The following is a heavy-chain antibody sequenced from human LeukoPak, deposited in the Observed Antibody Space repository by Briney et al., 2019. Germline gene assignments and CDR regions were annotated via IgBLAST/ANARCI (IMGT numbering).Heavy chain of an antibody. CDR3: TRGSTLRYDLTALFDY. CDR2: TYNSGST. D-gene: IGHD3-9*01. CDR1: GGSISSSSHF. V-gene: IGHV4-39*07. Sequence: SETLSLTCTVSGGSISSSSHFWGWIRQPPGKRLEWIGSTYNSGSTYYNPSLKSRVTISVDTSKNQFSLKLSYVTAADTAVYYCTRGSTLRYDLTALFDYWGQGTLVTVSS. J-gene: IGHJ4*02.